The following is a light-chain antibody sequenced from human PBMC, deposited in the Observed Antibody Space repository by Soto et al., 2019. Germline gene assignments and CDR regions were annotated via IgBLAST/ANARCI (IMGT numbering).Light chain of an antibody. J-gene: IGKJ1*01. CDR3: QKYNGAPWT. Sequence: DIQMTQSPSSLSASVGDRVTITCRASQGISNYLAWYQQKPGKVPKLLIYAASTLQSGVPSRFSGSGSGTDFPLTISRLQPEDVATYYCQKYNGAPWTFGQGTKVEIE. CDR2: AAS. V-gene: IGKV1-27*01. CDR1: QGISNY.